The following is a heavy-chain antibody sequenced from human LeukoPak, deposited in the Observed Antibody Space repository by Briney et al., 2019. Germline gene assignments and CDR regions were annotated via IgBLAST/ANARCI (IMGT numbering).Heavy chain of an antibody. V-gene: IGHV4-31*03. D-gene: IGHD6-19*01. CDR1: GGSISSGVYY. Sequence: SETLSLTCTVSGGSISSGVYYWTWIRQHPGRGLEWIGYIYYSGSTYYNPSLKSRVSISVDTSKNQFSLKVSSVTAADTAVYYCARDVKSSGYNYYGMDVWGQGTTVTVSS. J-gene: IGHJ6*02. CDR2: IYYSGST. CDR3: ARDVKSSGYNYYGMDV.